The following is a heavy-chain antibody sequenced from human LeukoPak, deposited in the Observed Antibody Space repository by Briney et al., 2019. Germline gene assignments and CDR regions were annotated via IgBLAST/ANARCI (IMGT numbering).Heavy chain of an antibody. Sequence: GGSLRLSCAASGFSFDDYAMHWVRQAPGKGLEWVSGISWNSGSIGYADSVKGRFTISRDNAKNSLYLQMNSLRAEDTALYYCAKDIYGDYIPDAFDIWGQGTMVTVSS. J-gene: IGHJ3*02. CDR3: AKDIYGDYIPDAFDI. V-gene: IGHV3-9*01. CDR1: GFSFDDYA. D-gene: IGHD4-17*01. CDR2: ISWNSGSI.